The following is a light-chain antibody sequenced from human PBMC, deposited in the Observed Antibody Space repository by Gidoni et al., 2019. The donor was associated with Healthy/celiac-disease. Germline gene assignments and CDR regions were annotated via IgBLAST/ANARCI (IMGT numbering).Light chain of an antibody. CDR1: QGISSY. CDR2: AAS. V-gene: IGKV1-9*01. CDR3: QQLNSYRPGIT. J-gene: IGKJ3*01. Sequence: DIQLTQSPSFLSASVGDRVTITCRASQGISSYLAWYQQKPGKAPKLLIYAASTLQSGVPSRFSGSGSGTEFTLTISSLQPEDCATYDCQQLNSYRPGITCGPGTKVDIK.